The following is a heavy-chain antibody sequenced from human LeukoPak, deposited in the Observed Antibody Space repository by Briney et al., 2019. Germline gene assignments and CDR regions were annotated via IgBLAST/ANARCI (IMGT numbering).Heavy chain of an antibody. D-gene: IGHD2-2*02. CDR3: ARGTPGLLYWGTKPLDY. J-gene: IGHJ4*02. CDR1: GYTFTGYY. V-gene: IGHV1-2*02. CDR2: INPNSGGT. Sequence: GASVKVSCKASGYTFTGYYMHWVRQAPGQGLEWMGWINPNSGGTNYAQKFQGRVTMTRDTSISTAYMELSRLRSDDTAVYYCARGTPGLLYWGTKPLDYWGQGTLVTVSS.